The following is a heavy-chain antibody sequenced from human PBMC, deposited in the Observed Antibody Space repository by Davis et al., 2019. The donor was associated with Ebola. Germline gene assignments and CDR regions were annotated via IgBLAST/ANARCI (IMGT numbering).Heavy chain of an antibody. D-gene: IGHD4-11*01. CDR2: INHSGST. CDR3: ARGRRLGFRTSPLQGIAGVDY. V-gene: IGHV4-34*01. J-gene: IGHJ4*02. CDR1: GGSFSGYY. Sequence: SETLSLTCAVYGGSFSGYYWSWIRQPPGRGLEWIGEINHSGSTNYNPSLKSRVTISVDTSKNQFSLKLSSVTAADTAVYYCARGRRLGFRTSPLQGIAGVDYWGQGTLVTVSS.